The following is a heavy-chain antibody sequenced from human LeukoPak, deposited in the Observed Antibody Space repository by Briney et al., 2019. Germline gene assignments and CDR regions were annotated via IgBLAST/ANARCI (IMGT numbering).Heavy chain of an antibody. CDR3: ARDGFYDSGSYSAYNWFDP. J-gene: IGHJ5*02. CDR2: ISTYNGDT. CDR1: GYTFASFG. V-gene: IGHV1-18*01. D-gene: IGHD3-10*01. Sequence: ASVKVSCKASGYTFASFGISWVRQAPGQGLEWMGWISTYNGDTNYAQKLQGRVTMTTDTSTSTAYMELRSLRSDDTAVYYCARDGFYDSGSYSAYNWFDPWGQGTLVTVSS.